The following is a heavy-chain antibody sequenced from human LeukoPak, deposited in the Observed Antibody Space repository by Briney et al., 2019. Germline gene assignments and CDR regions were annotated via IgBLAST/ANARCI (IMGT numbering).Heavy chain of an antibody. D-gene: IGHD6-6*01. V-gene: IGHV4-39*01. CDR3: ARHPFAAHHRVDY. CDR2: MSYGGST. CDR1: DVSISSNSYY. Sequence: SETLSLTCTVSDVSISSNSYYWGWIRQPPGKELEWVGSMSYGGSTYYNPSLNSRVTMSVDTSKNQFSLKLTSVTAADPAVYHCARHPFAAHHRVDYWGQGTLVTVSS. J-gene: IGHJ4*02.